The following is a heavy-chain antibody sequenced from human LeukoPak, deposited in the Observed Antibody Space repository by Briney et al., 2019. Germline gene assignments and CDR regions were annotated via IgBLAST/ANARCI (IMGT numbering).Heavy chain of an antibody. V-gene: IGHV3-21*01. J-gene: IGHJ3*02. CDR1: GFTFSSYS. CDR3: ARVSQTIRFLEWLHALDI. D-gene: IGHD3-3*01. CDR2: ISSSSSYI. Sequence: PGGSLRLSCAASGFTFSSYSMNWVRQAPGKGLEWVSSISSSSSYIYYADSVKGRFTISRDNAKNSLYLQMNSLRAEDTAVYYCARVSQTIRFLEWLHALDIWGQGTMVTVSS.